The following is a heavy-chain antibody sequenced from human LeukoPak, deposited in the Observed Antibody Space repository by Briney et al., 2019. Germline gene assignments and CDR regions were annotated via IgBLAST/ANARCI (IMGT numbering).Heavy chain of an antibody. Sequence: GGSLRLSCAASGFTFSSYSMNWVRQAPGKGLEWVSYISSSSSTIYYADSVKGRFTISRDNAKNSLYLQMNSLRAEDTAVYYCARVCMSLGGPYYYYMDVWGKGTTVTVSS. CDR3: ARVCMSLGGPYYYYMDV. D-gene: IGHD2-8*01. CDR1: GFTFSSYS. J-gene: IGHJ6*03. CDR2: ISSSSSTI. V-gene: IGHV3-48*01.